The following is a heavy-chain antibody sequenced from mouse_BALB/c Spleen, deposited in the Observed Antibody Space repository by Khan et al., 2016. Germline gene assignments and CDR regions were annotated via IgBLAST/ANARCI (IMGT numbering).Heavy chain of an antibody. Sequence: QVQLKQSGAELARPGASVKLSCKASGYTFTTYWMQWVKQRPGQGLEWIGAIYPGDSDTRYTQKFKGKATLTADKSSSTAYMQLSSLASEDSAVYYCARGNSYYDYDYWGQGTTLTVSS. V-gene: IGHV1-87*01. CDR2: IYPGDSDT. CDR3: ARGNSYYDYDY. J-gene: IGHJ2*01. CDR1: GYTFTTYW. D-gene: IGHD2-4*01.